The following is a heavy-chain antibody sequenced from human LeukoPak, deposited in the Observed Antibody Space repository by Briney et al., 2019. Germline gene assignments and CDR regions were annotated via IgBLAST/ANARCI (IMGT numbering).Heavy chain of an antibody. Sequence: ASVKVSCKASGYTFTSNGISWVRQAPGQGLEWMGWISAYNGNINYAQKFQGRVTMTTDTSTSTAHMELRSLRSHDTAVYYCVREADQDCSGGSCYRSSGNWLDPWGQGTLVTVSS. CDR2: ISAYNGNI. V-gene: IGHV1-18*04. D-gene: IGHD2-15*01. CDR3: VREADQDCSGGSCYRSSGNWLDP. J-gene: IGHJ5*02. CDR1: GYTFTSNG.